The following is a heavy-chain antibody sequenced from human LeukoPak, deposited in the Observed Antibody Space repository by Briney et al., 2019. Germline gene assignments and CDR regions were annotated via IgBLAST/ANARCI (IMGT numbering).Heavy chain of an antibody. J-gene: IGHJ4*02. CDR1: GFTFSSYA. CDR3: AKADGLRYFDWLWVDF. V-gene: IGHV3-23*01. D-gene: IGHD3-9*01. CDR2: LSDSGGST. Sequence: GGSLRLSCAASGFTFSSYAMAWVRQAPGKGLEWVSSLSDSGGSTFYADSVIGRFTISRDNSKNMLYLQMNPLRVEDTAVYYCAKADGLRYFDWLWVDFWGQGTLVTVSS.